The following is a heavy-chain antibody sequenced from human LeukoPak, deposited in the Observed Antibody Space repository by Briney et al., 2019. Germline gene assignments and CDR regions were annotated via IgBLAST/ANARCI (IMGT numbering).Heavy chain of an antibody. D-gene: IGHD3-3*01. CDR1: GGTFSSYA. J-gene: IGHJ6*03. Sequence: SVKVSCKASGGTFSSYAISWVRQAPGQGLEWMGGIIPIFGTANYAQKFQGRVTITADESTSTAYMGLSSLRSEDTAVYYCARQILEWLNRGDYYYYYMDVWGKGTTVTVSS. CDR3: ARQILEWLNRGDYYYYYMDV. CDR2: IIPIFGTA. V-gene: IGHV1-69*13.